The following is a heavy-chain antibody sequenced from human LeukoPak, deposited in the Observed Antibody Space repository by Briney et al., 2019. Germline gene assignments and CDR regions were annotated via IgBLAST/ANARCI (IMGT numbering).Heavy chain of an antibody. CDR1: GFTFSSYA. CDR3: ARGRYYGSGSYSSSGLRFDY. Sequence: PGRSLRLSCAASGFTFSSYAMHWVRQAPGKGLEWVAVISYDGSNKYYADSVKGRFTISRDNSKNTLYLQMNSLRAEDTAVYYCARGRYYGSGSYSSSGLRFDYWGQGTLVTVSS. CDR2: ISYDGSNK. J-gene: IGHJ4*02. D-gene: IGHD3-10*01. V-gene: IGHV3-30*04.